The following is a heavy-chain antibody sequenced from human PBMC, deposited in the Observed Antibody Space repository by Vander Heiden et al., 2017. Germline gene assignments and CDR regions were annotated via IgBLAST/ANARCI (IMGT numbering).Heavy chain of an antibody. V-gene: IGHV1-46*04. CDR2: INPSGGST. D-gene: IGHD3-22*01. Sequence: VHLLQPGAEVQKPGASVKLSCKAAGSTLTSYFMHWVRQAPGEGLEWMGMINPSGGSTTYAQKLQGRVTMTRDTSTSTAYMELSSLRSEDTAVYFCAKDRYYDSSGGLDAFDFWGSGTKVTVSS. CDR1: GSTLTSYF. CDR3: AKDRYYDSSGGLDAFDF. J-gene: IGHJ3*01.